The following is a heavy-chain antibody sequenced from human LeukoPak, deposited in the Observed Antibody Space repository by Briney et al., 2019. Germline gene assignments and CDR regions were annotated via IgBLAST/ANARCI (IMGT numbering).Heavy chain of an antibody. J-gene: IGHJ4*02. Sequence: SVKVSCKASGGTFSSYAISWVRQAPGQGLEWMGRIVPIFGIANYAQKFQGRVTITADKSTSTAYMELSSLRSEDTAVYYCARGREEDSSGYYYGFDYWGQGTLVTVSS. CDR3: ARGREEDSSGYYYGFDY. CDR1: GGTFSSYA. D-gene: IGHD3-22*01. V-gene: IGHV1-69*04. CDR2: IVPIFGIA.